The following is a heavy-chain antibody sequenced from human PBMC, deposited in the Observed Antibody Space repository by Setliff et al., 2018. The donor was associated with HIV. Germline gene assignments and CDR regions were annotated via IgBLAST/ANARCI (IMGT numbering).Heavy chain of an antibody. CDR2: FDPQDGKT. J-gene: IGHJ6*03. V-gene: IGHV1-24*01. Sequence: ASVKVSCKISGYTLTEVSMHWVRQAPGKGLEWMGYFDPQDGKTNYAQKFQGRVTITADKSTSTAYMELSSLRSEDTAVYHCAGQRWTGTTLADYYYYMDVWGKGTTVTVSS. CDR1: GYTLTEVS. CDR3: AGQRWTGTTLADYYYYMDV. D-gene: IGHD1-1*01.